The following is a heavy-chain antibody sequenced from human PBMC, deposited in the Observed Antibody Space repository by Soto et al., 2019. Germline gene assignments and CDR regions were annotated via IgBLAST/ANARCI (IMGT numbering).Heavy chain of an antibody. CDR2: ISYDGSNK. J-gene: IGHJ4*02. CDR1: GFTFSSYA. Sequence: GGSLRLSCAASGFTFSSYAMHWVRQAPGKGLEWVAVISYDGSNKYYADSVKGRFTISRDNSKNTLYLQMNSLRAEDTAVYYCAREDGFLEWLPDYWGQGTLVTVSS. D-gene: IGHD3-3*01. V-gene: IGHV3-30-3*01. CDR3: AREDGFLEWLPDY.